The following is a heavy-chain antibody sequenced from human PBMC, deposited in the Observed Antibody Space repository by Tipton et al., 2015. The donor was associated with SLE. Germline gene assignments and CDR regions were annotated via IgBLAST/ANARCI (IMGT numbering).Heavy chain of an antibody. CDR3: ARGTHFYGFFDS. J-gene: IGHJ4*02. CDR2: TYSSGST. V-gene: IGHV4-61*02. Sequence: TLSLTCTVSGGSISSGDIFWTWIRQPAGKGLEWIGRTYSSGSTNYNPSFKSRVTMSLDMSRNQFSLKLNSMTAADTAVYFCARGTHFYGFFDSWGQRTLVTVSP. CDR1: GGSISSGDIF. D-gene: IGHD3-3*02.